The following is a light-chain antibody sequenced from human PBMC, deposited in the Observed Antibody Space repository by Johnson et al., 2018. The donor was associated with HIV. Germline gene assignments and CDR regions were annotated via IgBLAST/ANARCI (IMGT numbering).Light chain of an antibody. CDR1: SSNIGTNY. V-gene: IGLV1-51*02. CDR3: GTWDSSLSAYV. J-gene: IGLJ1*01. CDR2: ENT. Sequence: QSVLTQPPSVSAAPGQKVTVSCSGSSSNIGTNYVSWYQHLPGTAPKLLIYENTKRPSGIPDRFSGSKSGTSATLGITGLQTGDEADYYCGTWDSSLSAYVFGTGTKVTVL.